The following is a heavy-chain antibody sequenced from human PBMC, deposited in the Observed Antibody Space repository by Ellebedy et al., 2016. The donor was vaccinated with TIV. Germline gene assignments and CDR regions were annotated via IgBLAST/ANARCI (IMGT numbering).Heavy chain of an antibody. J-gene: IGHJ4*02. CDR3: AREGGGDYAPEH. V-gene: IGHV1-46*01. CDR2: INPSGGSS. CDR1: GYSFTSYD. Sequence: AASVKVSCKASGYSFTSYDIHWVRQAPGQGLEWVGMINPSGGSSSYAQRFQGRVIMTSDTSTSTVYMELSSLGSEDTAVYVCAREGGGDYAPEHWGPGTLVTVSS. D-gene: IGHD2-21*02.